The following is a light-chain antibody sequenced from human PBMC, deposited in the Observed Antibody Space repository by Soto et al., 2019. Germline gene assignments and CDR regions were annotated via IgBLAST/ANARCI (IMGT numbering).Light chain of an antibody. CDR2: AAS. J-gene: IGKJ2*01. Sequence: EIVLTQSPGTLSLSPGERATLSCRASQSVSSSYLAWYQQKPGQAPRPLIYAASSRATGIPDRFSGSGSGTDFTLTISGLEPEDFAVYYCHQYDDGPYTFGQGTKVDIK. CDR3: HQYDDGPYT. CDR1: QSVSSSY. V-gene: IGKV3-20*01.